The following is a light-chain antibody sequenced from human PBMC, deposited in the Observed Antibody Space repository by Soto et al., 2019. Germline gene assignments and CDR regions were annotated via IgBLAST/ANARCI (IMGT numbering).Light chain of an antibody. V-gene: IGLV2-8*01. CDR1: SSDVGGYNY. Sequence: QSVLTQPPSASGSPGQSVAISCTGTSSDVGGYNYVSWYQQHPGKAPKLMIYEVNKRPSGVPDRFSGSKSGNTASLTVSGLQAEDEADYYCSSYAGSSNVFGTGSNAT. J-gene: IGLJ1*01. CDR3: SSYAGSSNV. CDR2: EVN.